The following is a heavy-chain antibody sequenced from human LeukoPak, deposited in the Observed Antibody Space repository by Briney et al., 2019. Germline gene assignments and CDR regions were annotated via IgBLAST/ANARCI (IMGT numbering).Heavy chain of an antibody. CDR2: IIPIFGTA. D-gene: IGHD6-6*01. CDR1: GGTFSSYA. V-gene: IGHV1-69*05. CDR3: ASPTPRIAPRPRGAFDY. Sequence: SVTVSCKASGGTFSSYAISWVRQAPGQGLEWMGEIIPIFGTANYAQKFQGRVTITTDESTSTAYMELSSLRSEDTAVYCCASPTPRIAPRPRGAFDYWGQGTLVTVSS. J-gene: IGHJ4*02.